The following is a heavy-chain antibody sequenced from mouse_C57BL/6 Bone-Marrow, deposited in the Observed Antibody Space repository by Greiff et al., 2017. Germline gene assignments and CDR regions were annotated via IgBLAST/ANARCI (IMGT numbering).Heavy chain of an antibody. V-gene: IGHV15-2*01. D-gene: IGHD2-13*01. J-gene: IGHJ4*01. CDR1: DLEVFPIAY. CDR3: ARGGGYYSDNYYAMDY. Sequence: VKLQESGSDLRRPGSSLKLSCKDFDLEVFPIAYMSCVRPTPGHGFEWIGGILPSIGRSISGDKFELNATLDADTLSNIAYLELKRLTSEDSAIYYYARGGGYYSDNYYAMDYWGQGTSVTVSS. CDR2: ILPSIGRS.